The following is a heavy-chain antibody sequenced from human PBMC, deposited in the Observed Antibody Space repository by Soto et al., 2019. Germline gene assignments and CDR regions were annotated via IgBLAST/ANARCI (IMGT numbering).Heavy chain of an antibody. CDR2: IYSSGNT. Sequence: QVHLQESGPGLVKPSETLSLTCSVSGGTISGYYWTWIRQPAGKGLEWIGRIYSSGNTKYNPSLQRQVTMSLDTSNNQFSLRLTSVTAADTAVYYCARGQRFSDWFDPWGQGTLVTVSS. J-gene: IGHJ5*02. D-gene: IGHD3-3*01. CDR3: ARGQRFSDWFDP. V-gene: IGHV4-4*07. CDR1: GGTISGYY.